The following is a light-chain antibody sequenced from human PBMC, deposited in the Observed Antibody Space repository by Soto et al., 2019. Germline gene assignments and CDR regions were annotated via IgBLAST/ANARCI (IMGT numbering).Light chain of an antibody. V-gene: IGKV3-20*01. J-gene: IGKJ4*01. CDR3: QHYRTS. CDR1: QSVSSSY. CDR2: GAS. Sequence: EIVLTQSPGTLSLSPGARATLSCRASQSVSSSYLAWYQQKTGQAPRPLIYGASSRATGIPDRFSGSGSGTGFPRTINRLEPEDFAVYYCQHYRTSFGGGTRVEIK.